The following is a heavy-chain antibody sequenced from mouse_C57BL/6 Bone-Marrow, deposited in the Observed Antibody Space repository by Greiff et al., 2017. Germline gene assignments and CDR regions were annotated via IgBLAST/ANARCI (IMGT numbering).Heavy chain of an antibody. Sequence: QVQLQQSGAELVRPGTSVKVSCKASGYAFTNYLIEWVKQRPGQGLEWIGVINPGSGGTNYNEKFKGKATLTADKSSSTAYMQLRSLTSEDSAVYFCAIRSWFAYWGQGTLVTVSA. J-gene: IGHJ3*01. CDR1: GYAFTNYL. CDR3: AIRSWFAY. D-gene: IGHD1-1*01. CDR2: INPGSGGT. V-gene: IGHV1-54*01.